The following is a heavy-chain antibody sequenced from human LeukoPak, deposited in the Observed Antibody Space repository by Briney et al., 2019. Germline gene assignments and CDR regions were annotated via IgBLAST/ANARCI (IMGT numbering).Heavy chain of an antibody. CDR1: GYSFTSYW. J-gene: IGHJ4*02. D-gene: IGHD6-13*01. V-gene: IGHV5-51*01. Sequence: GESLKISCKGSGYSFTSYWIGWVRQMPGKGLEWMGIIYPGDSDTRYSPSFQGQVTISADTSSNTTYLQWSALKASDTAMYYCARRDVSSSWYYFDYWGQGTLVTVSS. CDR2: IYPGDSDT. CDR3: ARRDVSSSWYYFDY.